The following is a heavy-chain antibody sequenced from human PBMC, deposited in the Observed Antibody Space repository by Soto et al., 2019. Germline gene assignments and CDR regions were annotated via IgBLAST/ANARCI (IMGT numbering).Heavy chain of an antibody. CDR3: ARDPARRYYDILTGSAYGMDV. D-gene: IGHD3-9*01. CDR1: GGSISSSNW. V-gene: IGHV4-4*02. CDR2: IYHSGST. Sequence: SSETLSLTCAVSGGSISSSNWWSWVRQPPGKGLEWIGEIYHSGSTNYNPSLKSRVTISVDKSKNQFSLKLSSVTAADTAVYYCARDPARRYYDILTGSAYGMDVWGQGTTVTVSS. J-gene: IGHJ6*02.